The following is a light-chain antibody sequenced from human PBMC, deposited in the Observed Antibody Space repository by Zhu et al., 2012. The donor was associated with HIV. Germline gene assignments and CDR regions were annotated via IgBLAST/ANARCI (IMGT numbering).Light chain of an antibody. J-gene: IGKJ4*01. CDR2: AAS. Sequence: DIQLTQSPSFLSASVGDRVTITCRASQGISNHLAWYHQKPGKAPKLLIYAASILQSGVPSRFSGSGSGTEFTLTIGSLQPEDFATYYCQHLTVYPTFGGGSKVEIK. CDR1: QGISNH. V-gene: IGKV1-9*01. CDR3: QHLTVYPT.